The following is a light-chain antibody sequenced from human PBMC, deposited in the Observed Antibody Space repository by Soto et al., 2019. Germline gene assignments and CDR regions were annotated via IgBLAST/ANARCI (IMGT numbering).Light chain of an antibody. CDR1: QSVSSSN. J-gene: IGKJ1*01. CDR2: GAS. CDR3: QQYGTSPDWEQLT. V-gene: IGKV3-20*01. Sequence: EIVLTQSPGTLSLSPGERATLSCRASQSVSSSNLAWYQQIPGQAPRLLLYGASNRATGIPDRFSGSGSGTDFTLTISRLEPEDFAVYYCQQYGTSPDWEQLTFGQGTKVEI.